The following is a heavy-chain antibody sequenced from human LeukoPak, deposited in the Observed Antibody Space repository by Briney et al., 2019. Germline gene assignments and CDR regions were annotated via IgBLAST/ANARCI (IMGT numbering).Heavy chain of an antibody. CDR3: ARVAGGYYFDY. D-gene: IGHD3-10*01. Sequence: GGSLRLSCAASGFTFTNHPMHWVRQTSGKRLEYVSAISPSGDRTWYADSVKGRFTISRDNSKNTMYLQMGSLRPEDMGVYYCARVAGGYYFDYWGQGTLVTVSS. CDR1: GFTFTNHP. V-gene: IGHV3-64*02. CDR2: ISPSGDRT. J-gene: IGHJ4*02.